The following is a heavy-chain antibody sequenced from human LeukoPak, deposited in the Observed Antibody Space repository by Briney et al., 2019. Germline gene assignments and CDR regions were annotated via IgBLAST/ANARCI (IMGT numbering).Heavy chain of an antibody. V-gene: IGHV3-74*01. Sequence: PGGSLRLSCAASGFNFRGSGMHWVRQAPGKGLVWVSRINSDGINTSYADSVKGRFTISRDNAKNTLNLQMNSLRAEDTAVYYCARDLGQYYDTSDNWFDPWGQGTLVTVSS. CDR2: INSDGINT. D-gene: IGHD3-22*01. CDR3: ARDLGQYYDTSDNWFDP. CDR1: GFNFRGSG. J-gene: IGHJ5*02.